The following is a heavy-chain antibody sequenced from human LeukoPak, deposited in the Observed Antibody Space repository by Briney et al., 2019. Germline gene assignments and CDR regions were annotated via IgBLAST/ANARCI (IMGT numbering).Heavy chain of an antibody. Sequence: PGGSLLLACSASGYTFSDEAMPWGRQAPGKGLEYVSVISSNGGSTYYADSVRGRFTISRDNSKNTLYLQMGSLRAEDMAVYYCARDPGAGVELTPLLLDYWGQGTLVTVSS. D-gene: IGHD3-10*01. CDR2: ISSNGGST. J-gene: IGHJ4*02. CDR3: ARDPGAGVELTPLLLDY. CDR1: GYTFSDEA. V-gene: IGHV3-64*02.